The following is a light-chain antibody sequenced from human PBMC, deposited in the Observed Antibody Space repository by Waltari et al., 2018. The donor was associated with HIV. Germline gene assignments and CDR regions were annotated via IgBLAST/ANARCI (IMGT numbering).Light chain of an antibody. Sequence: EIVMTQSPATLSVSPGRKATLSCRASQSVASNLAWYQQKPGQTPRPLIYGASTRATGISPRFSGSGSGTNFALTITSLQSEDVAVYYCQQYNNWPWFTFGQGTKLEIK. J-gene: IGKJ2*01. V-gene: IGKV3-15*01. CDR2: GAS. CDR3: QQYNNWPWFT. CDR1: QSVASN.